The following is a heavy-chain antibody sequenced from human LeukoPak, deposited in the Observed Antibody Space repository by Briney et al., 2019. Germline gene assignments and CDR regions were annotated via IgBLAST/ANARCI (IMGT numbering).Heavy chain of an antibody. J-gene: IGHJ6*02. D-gene: IGHD3-22*01. Sequence: SGGSLRLSCAASGFTFSRYDMHWVRQVTGKGLEWVSAISTAGDTYYPGSVKGRFTVSRENAKNSLYLQMNSLSAGDTAVYYCARDISGGYDGLGVWGQGTTVTVSS. CDR2: ISTAGDT. CDR1: GFTFSRYD. V-gene: IGHV3-13*01. CDR3: ARDISGGYDGLGV.